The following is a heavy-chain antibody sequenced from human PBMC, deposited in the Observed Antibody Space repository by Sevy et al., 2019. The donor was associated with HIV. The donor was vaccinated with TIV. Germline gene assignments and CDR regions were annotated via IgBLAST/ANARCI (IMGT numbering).Heavy chain of an antibody. Sequence: GGCLRLSCAASGFTFSSYGMHWVRQAPGKGLEWVAVISYEGSNKYYAGSVKGRFTISRDNSKNTLYLQMNSLRAEDTAVYYYAKDEAEYSSSSAYFQHWGQGTLVTVSS. CDR1: GFTFSSYG. CDR2: ISYEGSNK. D-gene: IGHD6-6*01. V-gene: IGHV3-30*18. J-gene: IGHJ1*01. CDR3: AKDEAEYSSSSAYFQH.